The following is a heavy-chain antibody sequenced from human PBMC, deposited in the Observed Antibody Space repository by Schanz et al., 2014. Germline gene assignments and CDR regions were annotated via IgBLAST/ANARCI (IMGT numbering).Heavy chain of an antibody. Sequence: EVQLVESGGGLVKPGGSLRLSCAASGFTFSNYSMNWVRQAPGKGLEWVSSISSTSSYIFYADSVKGRFTISRDNAKNSLYLQMNSLRAEDTAVYYCDAMSRAAPWGQGTLXTVSS. CDR2: ISSTSSYI. CDR1: GFTFSNYS. V-gene: IGHV3-21*01. J-gene: IGHJ4*02. CDR3: DAMSRAAP. D-gene: IGHD6-6*01.